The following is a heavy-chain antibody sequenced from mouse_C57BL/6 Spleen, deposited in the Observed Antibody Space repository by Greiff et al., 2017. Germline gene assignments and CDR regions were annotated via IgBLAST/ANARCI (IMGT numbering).Heavy chain of an antibody. CDR2: ISSGSSTI. J-gene: IGHJ3*01. D-gene: IGHD4-1*01. CDR3: ARTAGTSLFAY. Sequence: EVHLVESGGGLVKPGGSLKLSCAASGFTFSDYGMHWVRQAPEKGLEWVAYISSGSSTIYYADTVKGRFTISRDNAKNTLFLQMTSLRSEDTAMYYCARTAGTSLFAYWGQGTLVTVSA. CDR1: GFTFSDYG. V-gene: IGHV5-17*01.